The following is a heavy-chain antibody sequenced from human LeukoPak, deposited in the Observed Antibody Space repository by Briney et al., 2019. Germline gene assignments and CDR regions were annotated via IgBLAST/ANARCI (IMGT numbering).Heavy chain of an antibody. V-gene: IGHV5-51*01. CDR3: ARLHCSRGSCYPPTNWFDP. J-gene: IGHJ5*02. D-gene: IGHD2-15*01. CDR1: GYSFTSYW. Sequence: GESLKISCKGSGYSFTSYWSGWVRQMPGKGLECRGIIYPGDSDTSYSPSFQGQVTVSADQSTRPAYPPWSSLTASDPGMYSCARLHCSRGSCYPPTNWFDPWGQGTLVTVS. CDR2: IYPGDSDT.